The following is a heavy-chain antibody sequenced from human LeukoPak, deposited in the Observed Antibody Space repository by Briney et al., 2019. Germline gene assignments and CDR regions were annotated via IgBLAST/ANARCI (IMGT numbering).Heavy chain of an antibody. CDR3: ARYGSSSPRYYYMDV. D-gene: IGHD6-13*01. Sequence: SETLSLTCTVSGGSISSSSYYWGWIRQPPGKGLEWIGSIYYSGSTYYNPSLKSRVTISVDTSKNQFSLKLSSVTAADTAVYYCARYGSSSPRYYYMDVWGKGTTVTVSS. V-gene: IGHV4-39*07. CDR1: GGSISSSSYY. CDR2: IYYSGST. J-gene: IGHJ6*03.